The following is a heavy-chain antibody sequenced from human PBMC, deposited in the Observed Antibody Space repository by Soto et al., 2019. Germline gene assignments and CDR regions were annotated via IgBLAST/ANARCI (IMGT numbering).Heavy chain of an antibody. CDR1: GFTFSSYA. V-gene: IGHV3-23*01. CDR3: AHLNTRGYYFDY. CDR2: ISGNGGST. Sequence: GGSLRLSCAASGFTFSSYAVSWVRQAPGKGLEWVSAISGNGGSTYYADSVKTRLTISKDTSKNQVVLTMTNMDPVDTATYFCAHLNTRGYYFDYWGQGALVTVSS. J-gene: IGHJ4*02.